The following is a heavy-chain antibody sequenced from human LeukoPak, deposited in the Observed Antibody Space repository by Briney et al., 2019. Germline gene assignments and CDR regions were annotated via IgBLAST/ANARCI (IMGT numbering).Heavy chain of an antibody. CDR1: GGSISSGGYS. CDR3: ATSKVLRFLEWLLPTPFYYGMDV. Sequence: SETLSLTCAVSGGSISSGGYSWSWIRQPPGKGLEWIGYIYHSGSTYYNPSLKSRVTISVDRSKNQFSLKLSSVTAADTAVYYCATSKVLRFLEWLLPTPFYYGMDVWGQGTTVTVSS. V-gene: IGHV4-30-2*01. CDR2: IYHSGST. D-gene: IGHD3-3*01. J-gene: IGHJ6*02.